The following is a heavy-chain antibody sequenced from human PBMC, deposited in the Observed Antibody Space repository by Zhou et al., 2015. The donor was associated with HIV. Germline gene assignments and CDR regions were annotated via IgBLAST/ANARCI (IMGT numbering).Heavy chain of an antibody. CDR1: GGTFSSYA. CDR3: ARVGERFRESPRRDAFDI. V-gene: IGHV1-69*01. Sequence: QVQLVQSGAEVKKPGSSVKVSCKASGGTFSSYAISWVRQAPGQGLEWMGGIIPIFGTANYAQKFQGRVTITADESTSTAYMELSSLRSEDTAVYYCARVGERFRESPRRDAFDIWGQGTMVTVSS. J-gene: IGHJ3*02. D-gene: IGHD3-10*01. CDR2: IIPIFGTA.